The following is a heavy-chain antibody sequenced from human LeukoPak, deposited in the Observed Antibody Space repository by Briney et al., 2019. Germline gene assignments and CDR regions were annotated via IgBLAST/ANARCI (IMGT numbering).Heavy chain of an antibody. J-gene: IGHJ1*01. CDR1: GYTFTSYG. CDR3: ARMYYYDSSGYYTEYFQH. CDR2: ISAYNGNT. V-gene: IGHV1-18*01. Sequence: ASVKVSCKASGYTFTSYGISWVRQAPGQGLERMGWISAYNGNTNYAQKLQGRVTMTTDTSTSTAYMELRSLRSDDTAVYYCARMYYYDSSGYYTEYFQHWGQGTLVTVSS. D-gene: IGHD3-22*01.